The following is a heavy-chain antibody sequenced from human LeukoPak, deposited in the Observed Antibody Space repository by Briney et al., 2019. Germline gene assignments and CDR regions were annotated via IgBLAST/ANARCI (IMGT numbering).Heavy chain of an antibody. V-gene: IGHV4-59*01. D-gene: IGHD5-18*01. CDR1: GGSISSYY. CDR2: IYYSGST. J-gene: IGHJ4*02. CDR3: ARGGYSYYYFDY. Sequence: SETLSLTCTVSGGSISSYYWSWIRQPPGKGLEWIGYIYYSGSTIYNPSLKSRGTISVDASKNHFSLKLSSVTAADTAVYYCARGGYSYYYFDYWGQGTLVTVSS.